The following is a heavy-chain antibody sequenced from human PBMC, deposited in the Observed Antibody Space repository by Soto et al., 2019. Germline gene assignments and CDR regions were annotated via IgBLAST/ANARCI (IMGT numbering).Heavy chain of an antibody. CDR1: GGSVSSGSYY. Sequence: SETLSLTCTVSGGSVSSGSYYWSWIRQPPGKGLEWIGYIYYSGSTNYNPSLKSRVTISVDTSKNQFSLKLSSVTAADTAVYYCASSLWFGESRTYYFDYWGQGTLVTVSS. D-gene: IGHD3-10*01. J-gene: IGHJ4*02. CDR2: IYYSGST. CDR3: ASSLWFGESRTYYFDY. V-gene: IGHV4-61*01.